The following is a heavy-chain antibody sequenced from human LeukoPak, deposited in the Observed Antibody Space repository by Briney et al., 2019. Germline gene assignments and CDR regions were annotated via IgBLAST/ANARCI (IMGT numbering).Heavy chain of an antibody. CDR3: ARLEADDETWGYFDY. Sequence: GESLKISCKGSGYSFTSYWIGWVRQMPGKGLEWMGIIYPGDSDTRYSPSFQGQVTISADKSISTAYPQWSSLKASDTAMYYCARLEADDETWGYFDYWGQGTLVTVSS. J-gene: IGHJ4*02. D-gene: IGHD1-1*01. CDR1: GYSFTSYW. V-gene: IGHV5-51*01. CDR2: IYPGDSDT.